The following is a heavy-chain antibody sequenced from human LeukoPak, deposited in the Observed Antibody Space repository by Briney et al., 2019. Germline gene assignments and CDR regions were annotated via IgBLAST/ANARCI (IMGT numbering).Heavy chain of an antibody. D-gene: IGHD3-3*01. CDR2: INHSGST. J-gene: IGHJ4*02. Sequence: WETLSLTCTVSGGSISSSSYYWGWVRQPPGKGLEWIGEINHSGSTNYNPSLKSRVTISVDTSKNQFSLKLSSVTAADTAVYYCARTPRGSGYYRPLDYWGQGTLVTVSS. CDR1: GGSISSSSYY. CDR3: ARTPRGSGYYRPLDY. V-gene: IGHV4-39*07.